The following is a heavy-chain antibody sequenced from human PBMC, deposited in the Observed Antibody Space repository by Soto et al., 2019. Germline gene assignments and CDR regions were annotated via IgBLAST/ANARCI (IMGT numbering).Heavy chain of an antibody. Sequence: QVQLQQWGAGLLKPSETLSLTCAVYGGSFSGYYWSWIRQPPGKGREWIGEINHSGSTNYNPSLKSRVTISVDTSKNQFSLKLSSVTAADTAVYYCASSSRYSSGWYNYYYYGMDVWGQGTTVTVSS. CDR3: ASSSRYSSGWYNYYYYGMDV. V-gene: IGHV4-34*01. CDR1: GGSFSGYY. J-gene: IGHJ6*02. CDR2: INHSGST. D-gene: IGHD6-19*01.